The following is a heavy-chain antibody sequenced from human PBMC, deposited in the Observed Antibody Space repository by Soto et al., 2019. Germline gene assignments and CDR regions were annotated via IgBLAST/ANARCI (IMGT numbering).Heavy chain of an antibody. CDR1: GFTFSDYY. V-gene: IGHV3-11*01. D-gene: IGHD1-26*01. CDR3: ARDCRGGGSSVSCYCY. CDR2: ISSSADII. J-gene: IGHJ4*02. Sequence: QVQLVESGGGLVKPGGSLRLSCAASGFTFSDYYMSWIRQAPGKGLEWVSYISSSADIIYYADSVKGRFTISRDNAKNSQYLLMKSLRGEDAAVYYCARDCRGGGSSVSCYCYWGQGTLVTVSS.